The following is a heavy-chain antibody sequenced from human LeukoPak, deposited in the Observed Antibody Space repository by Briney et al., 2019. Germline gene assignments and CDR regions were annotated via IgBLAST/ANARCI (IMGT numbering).Heavy chain of an antibody. J-gene: IGHJ4*02. CDR1: GFTFSNYW. D-gene: IGHD3-22*01. CDR3: AKGCASSGYYPVDY. Sequence: GGSLRLSCGASGFTFSNYWRSWFRQAPGKGREWVINISQDGSGKNYADSVEGRFTISRGNAKNSLYLQMNSLRAEDTAVYYCAKGCASSGYYPVDYWGQGTLVTVSS. V-gene: IGHV3-7*03. CDR2: ISQDGSGK.